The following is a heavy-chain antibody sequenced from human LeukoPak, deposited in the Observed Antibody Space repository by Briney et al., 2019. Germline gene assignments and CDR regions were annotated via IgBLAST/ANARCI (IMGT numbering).Heavy chain of an antibody. CDR2: IYPGDSDT. J-gene: IGHJ2*01. CDR1: GYRFTSYW. D-gene: IGHD4-23*01. CDR3: ARRVVNNRNWYFNL. Sequence: GESLKISCKGSGYRFTSYWIGWVRQTPGKGLEWMGIIYPGDSDTRYSPSFQGQVAISADKSINTAYLQWSSLKASDTAMYYCARRVVNNRNWYFNLWGRGTLVTVSS. V-gene: IGHV5-51*01.